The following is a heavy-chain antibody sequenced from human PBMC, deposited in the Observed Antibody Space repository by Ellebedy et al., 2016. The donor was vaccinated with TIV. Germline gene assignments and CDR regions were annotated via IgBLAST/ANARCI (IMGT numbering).Heavy chain of an antibody. V-gene: IGHV1-58*01. CDR1: GFTFTNSA. CDR2: IVVGSDNT. Sequence: SVKVSXXASGFTFTNSAVQWVRQARGQRLEWIGWIVVGSDNTDYAQKFQERVTITRDMSTSTAYMELSSLRSEDTAVYYCAADYNYWGQGTLVTVSS. D-gene: IGHD3-10*01. CDR3: AADYNY. J-gene: IGHJ4*02.